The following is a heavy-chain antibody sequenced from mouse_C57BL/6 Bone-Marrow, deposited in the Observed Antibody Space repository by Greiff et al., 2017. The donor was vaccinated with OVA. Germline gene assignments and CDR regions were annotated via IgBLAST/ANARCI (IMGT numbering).Heavy chain of an antibody. CDR3: TTGSSYGYYFDY. V-gene: IGHV14-1*01. Sequence: PEQGLEWIGRIDPEDGDTEYAPKFQGKATMTADTSSNTAYLQLSSLTSEDTAVYYCTTGSSYGYYFDYWGQGTTLTVSS. J-gene: IGHJ2*01. D-gene: IGHD1-1*01. CDR2: IDPEDGDT.